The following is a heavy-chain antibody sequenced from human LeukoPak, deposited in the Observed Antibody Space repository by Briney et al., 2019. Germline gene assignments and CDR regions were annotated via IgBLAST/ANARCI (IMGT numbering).Heavy chain of an antibody. CDR1: GYTFTSYG. Sequence: GASVKVSCKASGYTFTSYGISWVRQAPGQGLEWMGWISAYNGNTNYAQKLQGRVTMTTDTSTSTAYMELRSLRSDDTAVYYCARGEYSSSLRWYFDLWGRGTLVTVSS. D-gene: IGHD6-6*01. J-gene: IGHJ2*01. V-gene: IGHV1-18*01. CDR2: ISAYNGNT. CDR3: ARGEYSSSLRWYFDL.